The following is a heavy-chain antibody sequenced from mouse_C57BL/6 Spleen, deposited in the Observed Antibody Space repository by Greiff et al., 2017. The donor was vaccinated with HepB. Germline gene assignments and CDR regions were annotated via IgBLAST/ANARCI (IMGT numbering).Heavy chain of an antibody. Sequence: EVQRVESGGGLVQPGGSLKLSCAASGFTFSDYYMYWVRQTPEKRLEWVAYISNGGGSTYYPDTVKGRFTISRDNAKNTLYLQMSRLKSEDTAMYYCARPRTGTYWYVDVWGTGTTVTVSS. D-gene: IGHD4-1*01. CDR2: ISNGGGST. V-gene: IGHV5-12*01. CDR3: ARPRTGTYWYVDV. CDR1: GFTFSDYY. J-gene: IGHJ1*03.